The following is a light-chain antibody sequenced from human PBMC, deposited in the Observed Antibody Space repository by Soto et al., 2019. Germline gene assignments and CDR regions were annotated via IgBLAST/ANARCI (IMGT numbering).Light chain of an antibody. J-gene: IGLJ1*01. CDR1: SSDVGGYNY. V-gene: IGLV2-11*01. CDR2: DVT. Sequence: QSALTQPRSVSGSPGQSVTISCTGTSSDVGGYNYVSWYQQYPGKAPKLLVYDVTKRPSGVPDRFSGFKSGNTASLTVSGLQAEDEADYYCSSYAGSSNVFGTGTKLTVL. CDR3: SSYAGSSNV.